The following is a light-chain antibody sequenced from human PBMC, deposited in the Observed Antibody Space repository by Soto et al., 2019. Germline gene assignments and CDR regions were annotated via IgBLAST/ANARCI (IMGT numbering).Light chain of an antibody. V-gene: IGKV3-11*01. CDR2: DAS. J-gene: IGKJ4*01. CDR1: QSVSNY. Sequence: EIVLTQSPATLSLSPGERATLSCRASQSVSNYLAWYQQKPGQAPRLLIYDASNRATGIPARFSGSGSGTDLTLTISGLEPEDFAVYYGEQRTSWPLLTFGGGTKVEIK. CDR3: EQRTSWPLLT.